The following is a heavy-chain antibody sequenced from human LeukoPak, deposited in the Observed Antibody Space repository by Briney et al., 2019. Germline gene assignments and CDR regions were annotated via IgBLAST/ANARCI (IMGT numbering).Heavy chain of an antibody. CDR1: GFPFTSYY. CDR3: ARDPAIAAAPYGMDV. CDR2: INPSDGST. V-gene: IGHV1-46*01. Sequence: ASVKVSCKASGFPFTSYYFHWVRQAPEQGLEWMGIINPSDGSTSTAQRFQGRVTMTRDTSTSTVYMQLSSLRSEDTAVYYCARDPAIAAAPYGMDVWGQGTTVTVFS. D-gene: IGHD6-13*01. J-gene: IGHJ6*02.